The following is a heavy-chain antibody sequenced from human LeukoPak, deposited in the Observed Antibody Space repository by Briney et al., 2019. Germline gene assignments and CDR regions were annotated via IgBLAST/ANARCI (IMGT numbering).Heavy chain of an antibody. CDR3: AKDRYYYDSSYDY. CDR2: IYSGGST. V-gene: IGHV3-53*05. D-gene: IGHD3-22*01. Sequence: GGSLRLSCAASGFTVSSNYMSWVRQAPGKGLEWVSVIYSGGSTYYADSVKGRFTISRDNSKNTLYLQMNSLRAEDTAVYYCAKDRYYYDSSYDYWGQGTLVTVSS. CDR1: GFTVSSNY. J-gene: IGHJ4*02.